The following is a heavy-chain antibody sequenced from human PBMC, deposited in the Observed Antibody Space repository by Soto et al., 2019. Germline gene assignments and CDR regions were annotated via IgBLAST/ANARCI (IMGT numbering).Heavy chain of an antibody. D-gene: IGHD3-10*01. CDR1: GFTFSSYA. V-gene: IGHV3-23*01. CDR3: ARQTRAPES. Sequence: GGSLRLSCAASGFTFSSYAMSWVRQAPGKGLEWVSAISGSGDSTYYADSGKGRFAISRDNSKNTLYLQMNSLRAEDTAVYYCARQTRAPESWGHVTLVTVSS. CDR2: ISGSGDST. J-gene: IGHJ5*01.